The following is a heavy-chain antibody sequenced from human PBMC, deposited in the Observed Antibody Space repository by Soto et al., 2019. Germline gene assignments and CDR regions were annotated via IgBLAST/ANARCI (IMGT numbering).Heavy chain of an antibody. V-gene: IGHV1-69*02. CDR1: GGTFSSYT. CDR2: IIPILGMA. D-gene: IGHD1-1*01. J-gene: IGHJ5*02. CDR3: ARAPYNWYAPYNWFDP. Sequence: QVQLVQSGAEVKKPGSSVKVSCKASGGTFSSYTISWVRQAPGQGLEWMGRIIPILGMANYAQKFQGRVTITADKSTSTAYMELSSLRSEDTAVYYCARAPYNWYAPYNWFDPWGQGTLVTVSS.